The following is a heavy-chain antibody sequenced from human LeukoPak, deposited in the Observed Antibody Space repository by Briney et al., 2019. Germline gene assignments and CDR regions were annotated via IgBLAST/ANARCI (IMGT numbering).Heavy chain of an antibody. Sequence: ASVKVSCKASGYTFTSYDINWVRQATGQGLEWMGWMNPNSGNTGYAQKFQGRVTITRNTSISTAYMELSSLRSEDTAVYYCARGPWVGNTVTTNMGYYYYMDVWGKGTTVTVSS. CDR3: ARGPWVGNTVTTNMGYYYYMDV. CDR1: GYTFTSYD. J-gene: IGHJ6*03. V-gene: IGHV1-8*03. CDR2: MNPNSGNT. D-gene: IGHD4-17*01.